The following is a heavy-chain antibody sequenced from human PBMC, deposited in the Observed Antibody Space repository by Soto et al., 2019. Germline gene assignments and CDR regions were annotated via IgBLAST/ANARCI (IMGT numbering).Heavy chain of an antibody. CDR3: ATEISSGSYCEFDY. V-gene: IGHV1-24*01. CDR1: GYTLTELS. CDR2: FDPEDGET. J-gene: IGHJ4*02. D-gene: IGHD1-26*01. Sequence: SVKVSCKVSGYTLTELSMHWVRQAPGKGLEWMGGFDPEDGETIYAQKFQGRVTMTEDTSTDTAYMELSSLRSEDTAVYYCATEISSGSYCEFDYWGQGTLVTVSS.